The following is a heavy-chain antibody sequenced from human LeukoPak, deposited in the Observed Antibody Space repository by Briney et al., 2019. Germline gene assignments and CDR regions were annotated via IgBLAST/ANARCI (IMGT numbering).Heavy chain of an antibody. CDR3: ARGADITMIVLDY. CDR1: GGSISSGDYY. J-gene: IGHJ4*02. Sequence: PSETLSLTCTVSGGSISSGDYYWSWIRQPPGEGLEWIGYIYYSGSTYYNPSLKSRVTISVDTSKNQFSLKLSSVTAADTAVYYCARGADITMIVLDYWGQGTLVTVSS. D-gene: IGHD3-22*01. CDR2: IYYSGST. V-gene: IGHV4-30-4*01.